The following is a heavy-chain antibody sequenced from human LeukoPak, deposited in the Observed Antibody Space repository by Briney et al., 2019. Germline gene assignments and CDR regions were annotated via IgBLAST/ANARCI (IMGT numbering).Heavy chain of an antibody. CDR3: ATANDYSNSDFDY. CDR2: FDPEDGET. D-gene: IGHD4-11*01. Sequence: GASVKVSCTVSGYTRTELSMHWVRQGPGKGLAWVGGFDPEDGETIYAQKFQGRVTMTEDTSTDTAYMELSSLRSEDTAVYYCATANDYSNSDFDYWGQRTLVTVSS. V-gene: IGHV1-24*01. J-gene: IGHJ4*02. CDR1: GYTRTELS.